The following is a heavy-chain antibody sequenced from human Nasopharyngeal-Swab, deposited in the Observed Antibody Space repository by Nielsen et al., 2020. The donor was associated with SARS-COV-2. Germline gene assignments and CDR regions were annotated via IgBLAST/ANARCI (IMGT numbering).Heavy chain of an antibody. V-gene: IGHV3-49*03. Sequence: GESLKISCTASGFTFGDYTMNWFRQAPGKGLEWVGFIRSKTYDETTEYAAAVKGRFILSRDDSKSIAYLQMNSLKTEDTAVYYCSRDGGYSGYDLRGYNWFDPWGQGTLVTVSS. CDR2: IRSKTYDETT. CDR1: GFTFGDYT. D-gene: IGHD5-12*01. J-gene: IGHJ5*02. CDR3: SRDGGYSGYDLRGYNWFDP.